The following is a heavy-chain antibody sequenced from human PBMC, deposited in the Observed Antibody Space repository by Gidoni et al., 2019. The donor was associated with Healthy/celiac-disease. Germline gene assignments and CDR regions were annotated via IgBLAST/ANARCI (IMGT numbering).Heavy chain of an antibody. V-gene: IGHV1-46*01. CDR3: ARATEGITMIVVVNPNDAFDI. D-gene: IGHD3-22*01. CDR2: INPSGGST. CDR1: GYTFTSYY. Sequence: QVQLVQSGAEVKKPGASVKVSCKASGYTFTSYYMHWVRQAPGQGLEWMGIINPSGGSTSYAQKFQGRVTMTRDTSTSTVYMELSSLRSEDTAVYYCARATEGITMIVVVNPNDAFDIWGQGTMVTVSS. J-gene: IGHJ3*02.